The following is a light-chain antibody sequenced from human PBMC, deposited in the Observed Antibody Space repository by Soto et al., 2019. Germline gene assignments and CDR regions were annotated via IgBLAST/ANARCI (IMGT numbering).Light chain of an antibody. Sequence: EIVLTQSPATLSLSPGERATLSCRASQSVSSYLAWYQQKPGQAPRLLIYDASNRATGIAARFSGSGYGTDFTLTISSLEPEDFAVYYCQQRSNWPLTFGGGIKIDIK. CDR1: QSVSSY. CDR2: DAS. V-gene: IGKV3-11*01. J-gene: IGKJ4*01. CDR3: QQRSNWPLT.